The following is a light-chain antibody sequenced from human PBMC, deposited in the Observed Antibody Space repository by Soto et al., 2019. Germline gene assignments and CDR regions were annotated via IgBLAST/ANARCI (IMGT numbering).Light chain of an antibody. CDR3: QQYNSYSALT. CDR2: KAS. J-gene: IGKJ4*01. V-gene: IGKV1-5*03. Sequence: DIQMTQSPSTLSGSVGDSVTITCRASQTISSWLAWYQQXPAKAPXLLIYKASTLKSGVPSRFSGSGSGTEFTLTISSLQPDDFANYYCQQYNSYSALTFGGGTKVDIK. CDR1: QTISSW.